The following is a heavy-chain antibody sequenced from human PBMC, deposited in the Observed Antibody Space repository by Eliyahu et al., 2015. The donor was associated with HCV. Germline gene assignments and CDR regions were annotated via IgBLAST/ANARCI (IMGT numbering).Heavy chain of an antibody. CDR1: GFXFSNYA. CDR3: AKYLGSGIRFFDY. CDR2: IGGSDGST. J-gene: IGHJ4*02. Sequence: EVQLLESGGGLVQPGGSLRLSWAASGFXFSNYAMTWVRQAPGKGLEWVSGIGGSDGSTNYAASVKGRFTISRDNSKNTLYLQMNSLRAEDTAVYYCAKYLGSGIRFFDYWGQGTLVTVSS. D-gene: IGHD2-15*01. V-gene: IGHV3-23*01.